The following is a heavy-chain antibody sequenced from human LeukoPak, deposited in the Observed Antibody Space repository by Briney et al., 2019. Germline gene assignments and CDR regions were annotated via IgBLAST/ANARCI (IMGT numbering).Heavy chain of an antibody. D-gene: IGHD3-9*01. CDR3: TTPYYDILTGH. V-gene: IGHV3-15*01. CDR2: TKSKTDGGTT. Sequence: GGSLRLSCAASGFTFSNAWMSWVRQAPGKGLEWVGRTKSKTDGGTTDYAAPVKGRFTISRDDSKNTLYLQMNSLKTEDTAVYYCTTPYYDILTGHWGQGTLVTVSS. J-gene: IGHJ4*02. CDR1: GFTFSNAW.